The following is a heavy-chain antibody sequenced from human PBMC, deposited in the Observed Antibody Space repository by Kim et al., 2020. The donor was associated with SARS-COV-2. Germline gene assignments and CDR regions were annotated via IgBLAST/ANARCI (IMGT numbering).Heavy chain of an antibody. CDR1: GFTFSNYA. J-gene: IGHJ6*02. CDR3: AKDHYVSIVGATRATYGLDV. CDR2: ISGSGANG. V-gene: IGHV3-23*01. Sequence: GGSLRLSCTASGFTFSNYAMSWVRQAPGKGLEWVSAISGSGANGYYEDSVQGRFTISRDNSKNTLYLQMNSLRAEDTALYYCAKDHYVSIVGATRATYGLDVWGQGTTVTVSS. D-gene: IGHD1-26*01.